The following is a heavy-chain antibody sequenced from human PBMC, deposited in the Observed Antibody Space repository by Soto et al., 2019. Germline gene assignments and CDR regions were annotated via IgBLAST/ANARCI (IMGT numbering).Heavy chain of an antibody. CDR3: GKSITARPFDY. Sequence: EVQLLESGGGLVQPGGSLRLSCTASGFTFSSYAMSWVRQAPGKGLEWVSAISGSGGNTYYADSVKGRFTISRDNSKNPLYLQMNSLRAEDTGVYCCGKSITARPFDYWGQGALVTVSS. CDR1: GFTFSSYA. D-gene: IGHD6-6*01. CDR2: ISGSGGNT. J-gene: IGHJ4*02. V-gene: IGHV3-23*01.